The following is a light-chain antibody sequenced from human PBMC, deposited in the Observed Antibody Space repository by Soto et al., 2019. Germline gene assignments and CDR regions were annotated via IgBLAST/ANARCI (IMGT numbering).Light chain of an antibody. CDR1: QSVSTNH. CDR3: QQRSNWPPP. Sequence: EGVLTQSPCTLSLSAGERASLSCRSRQSVSTNHSLWSQQKPGQAPRRLIYDASNRAPGTPDRFSGSGSGTDFPLTISSLEPEDFAVYHCQQRSNWPPPFAPGTKVDI. V-gene: IGKV3D-20*02. J-gene: IGKJ3*01. CDR2: DAS.